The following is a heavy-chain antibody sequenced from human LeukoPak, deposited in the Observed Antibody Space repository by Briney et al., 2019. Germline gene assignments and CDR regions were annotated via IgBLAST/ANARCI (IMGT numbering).Heavy chain of an antibody. V-gene: IGHV3-23*01. J-gene: IGHJ1*01. CDR1: GFTFSSYA. CDR3: AKVSEGFFQH. Sequence: GGSLRLSCAASGFTFSSYAMSWVRQAPGKGLEWVAAISGSGGSTNYADSVKGRFTISRDNSKNTLYLQMNSLRAEDTAVYYCAKVSEGFFQHWGQGTLVTVSS. CDR2: ISGSGGST.